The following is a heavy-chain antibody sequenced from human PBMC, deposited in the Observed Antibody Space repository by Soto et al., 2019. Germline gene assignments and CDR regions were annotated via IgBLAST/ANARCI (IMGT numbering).Heavy chain of an antibody. CDR2: IIPIFGTA. CDR1: GGTFSSYA. J-gene: IGHJ6*02. Sequence: SVKVSCKASGGTFSSYAISWVRQAPGQGLEWMGGIIPIFGTANYAQKFQGRVTITADESTSTAYMELSSLRSEDTAVYYCARGRKVGANYYYYGMDVWGQGTTVTVSS. V-gene: IGHV1-69*13. CDR3: ARGRKVGANYYYYGMDV. D-gene: IGHD1-26*01.